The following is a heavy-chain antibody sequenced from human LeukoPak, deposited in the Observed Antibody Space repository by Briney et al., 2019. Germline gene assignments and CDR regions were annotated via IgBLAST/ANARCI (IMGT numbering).Heavy chain of an antibody. Sequence: GGSLRLSCAASGFTVSSNYMSWVRQAPGKGLEWVSSISSSSSYIYYADSVKGRFTISRDNAKNSLYLQMNSLRAEDTAVYYCARDTLVAAAGFDYWGQGTLVTVSS. CDR1: GFTVSSNY. D-gene: IGHD6-13*01. V-gene: IGHV3-21*01. CDR2: ISSSSSYI. CDR3: ARDTLVAAAGFDY. J-gene: IGHJ4*02.